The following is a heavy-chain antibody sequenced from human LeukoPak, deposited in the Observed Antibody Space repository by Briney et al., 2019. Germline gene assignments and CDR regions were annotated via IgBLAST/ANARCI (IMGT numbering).Heavy chain of an antibody. CDR3: AREGDYYDSSGYREY. Sequence: ASVKVSCKSSGYTFTNYYLHWVRQAPGQGLEWMGIINPSGGGTTYAQKFQGRVTITTDESTSTAYMELSSLRSEDTAVYYCAREGDYYDSSGYREYWGQGTLVTVSS. CDR1: GYTFTNYY. J-gene: IGHJ4*02. CDR2: INPSGGGT. D-gene: IGHD3-22*01. V-gene: IGHV1-46*01.